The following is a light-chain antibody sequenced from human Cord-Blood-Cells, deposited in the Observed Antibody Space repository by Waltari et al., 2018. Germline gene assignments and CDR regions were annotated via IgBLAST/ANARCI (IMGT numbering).Light chain of an antibody. Sequence: DIQMTQSPSSLSASVRDRVTITCRASQSISSYLNWYQQKPGKAPKILIYAASSLQSGVPSRFSGSGSGTDFTLTISSLQPEDFATYDCQQSYSTPRTFGGGTKVEIK. CDR3: QQSYSTPRT. V-gene: IGKV1-39*01. CDR1: QSISSY. CDR2: AAS. J-gene: IGKJ4*01.